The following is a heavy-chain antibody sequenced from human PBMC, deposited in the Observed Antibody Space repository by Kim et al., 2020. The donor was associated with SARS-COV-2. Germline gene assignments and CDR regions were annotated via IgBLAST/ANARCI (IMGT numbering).Heavy chain of an antibody. J-gene: IGHJ4*02. D-gene: IGHD3-22*01. V-gene: IGHV3-48*02. Sequence: GGSLRLSCAASGFTFSSYSMNWVRQAPGKGLEWVSYISSSSTIYYADSVKGRFTISRDNAKNSLYLQMNSLRDEDTAVYYCARDRYYDSRHDYWGQGTLVTVSS. CDR3: ARDRYYDSRHDY. CDR2: ISSSSTI. CDR1: GFTFSSYS.